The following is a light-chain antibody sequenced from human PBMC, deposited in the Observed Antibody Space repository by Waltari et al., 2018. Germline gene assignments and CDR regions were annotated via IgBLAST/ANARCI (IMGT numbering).Light chain of an antibody. J-gene: IGKJ4*01. CDR3: QHYNNWPLT. CDR1: QSVYSN. Sequence: EIVMTQSPATLSVSPGERDTLSCRASQSVYSNLAWYQQKPGQVPRLLIYGASTRATGCPARLSGSGSGTEFTLTISSLQSEDFSVYYCQHYNNWPLTFGGGTKVEIK. CDR2: GAS. V-gene: IGKV3-15*01.